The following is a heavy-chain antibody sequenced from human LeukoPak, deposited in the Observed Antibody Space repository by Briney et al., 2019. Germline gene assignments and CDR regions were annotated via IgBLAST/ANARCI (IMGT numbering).Heavy chain of an antibody. Sequence: GGSLRLSCAASGFTFSSYAMSWVRQAPGKGLEWVSAISGSGGSTYYADSVKGRFTISRDNSKNTPYLQMNSLRAEDTAVYYCAKISSGWYSGYFDYWGQGTLVTVSS. CDR3: AKISSGWYSGYFDY. CDR2: ISGSGGST. J-gene: IGHJ4*02. V-gene: IGHV3-23*01. D-gene: IGHD6-19*01. CDR1: GFTFSSYA.